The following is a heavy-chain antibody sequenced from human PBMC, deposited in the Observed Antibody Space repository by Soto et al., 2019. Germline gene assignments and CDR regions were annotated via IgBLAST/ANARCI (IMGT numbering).Heavy chain of an antibody. Sequence: EVQLVESGGGLVQPGGSLRLSCAASGFTFNIYWMHWVRQAPGKGLVWVSRINSDASSTNYADSVKGRFTISRDNAKNTLYLQMNSLRVEDTAVYYCARGVRSGSSPYYYYAMDVWGQGTTVTVSS. V-gene: IGHV3-74*01. CDR1: GFTFNIYW. D-gene: IGHD1-26*01. J-gene: IGHJ6*02. CDR2: INSDASST. CDR3: ARGVRSGSSPYYYYAMDV.